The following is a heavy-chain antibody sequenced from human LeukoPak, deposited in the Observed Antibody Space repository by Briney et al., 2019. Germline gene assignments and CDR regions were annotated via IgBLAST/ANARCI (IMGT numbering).Heavy chain of an antibody. D-gene: IGHD5-18*01. CDR3: ARALSKSDDPYSYGYFQIGN. CDR2: IYYSGST. CDR1: GGSFSSGDYY. V-gene: IGHV4-30-4*08. J-gene: IGHJ4*02. Sequence: PSQTLSLTCTVSGGSFSSGDYYWSWIRQPPGQGLEWIGYIYYSGSTYYNPSLKSRVTISVDTSNNQFSLKLSSVTAADTGVHFCARALSKSDDPYSYGYFQIGNWREGTQVTVFS.